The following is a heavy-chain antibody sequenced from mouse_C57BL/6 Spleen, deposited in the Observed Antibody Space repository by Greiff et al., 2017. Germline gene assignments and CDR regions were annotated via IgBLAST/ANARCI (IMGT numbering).Heavy chain of an antibody. CDR2: IYPGNSDT. CDR1: GYTFTSYW. D-gene: IGHD1-1*01. Sequence: VQLQQSGTVLARPGASVKMSCKTSGYTFTSYWMHWVKQRPGQGLEWIGAIYPGNSDTSYNQKFKGKAKLTAVTSASTAYMELSSLTNEDFAVYYCTRSPYYGISSDYFDYWGQGTTLTVSS. V-gene: IGHV1-5*01. CDR3: TRSPYYGISSDYFDY. J-gene: IGHJ2*01.